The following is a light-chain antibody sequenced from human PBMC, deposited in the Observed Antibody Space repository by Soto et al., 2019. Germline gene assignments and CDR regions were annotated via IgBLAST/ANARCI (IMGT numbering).Light chain of an antibody. J-gene: IGKJ5*01. CDR1: QSISSY. V-gene: IGKV1-39*01. CDR3: QQRYSTTIT. Sequence: IQTTRSSSSLSASVGHRVTITCLASQSISSYLNWYQQKPGTAPKLLIYAASSLQSGVPSRFSGSGSGTDGTITISCLQKEDFSTYYCQQRYSTTITFGQGTRLEI. CDR2: AAS.